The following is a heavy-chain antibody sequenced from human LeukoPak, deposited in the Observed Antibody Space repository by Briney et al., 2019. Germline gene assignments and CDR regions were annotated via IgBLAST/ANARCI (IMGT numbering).Heavy chain of an antibody. J-gene: IGHJ6*04. CDR2: IWYDGSNK. Sequence: GGSLRLSCAASGFTFSSYGMHWVRQAPGKGLEWVAVIWYDGSNKYYADSVKGRFTISRDNSKNTLYLQMNSLRAEDTAVYYCAKDRLYYDILTGPDVWGKETTVTVSS. CDR1: GFTFSSYG. V-gene: IGHV3-33*06. D-gene: IGHD3-9*01. CDR3: AKDRLYYDILTGPDV.